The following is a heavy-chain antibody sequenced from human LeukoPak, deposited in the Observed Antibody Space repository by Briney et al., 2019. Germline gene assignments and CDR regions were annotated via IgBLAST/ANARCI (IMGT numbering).Heavy chain of an antibody. Sequence: PSETLSLTCTVSGGSISSYYWSWIRQPPGKGLEWIGYIYYSGSTNYNPSLKSRVTISVDTSKNQFTLKLSSVTAADTAVYYCARDSTNAFDIWGQGTKVTVSS. V-gene: IGHV4-59*01. CDR2: IYYSGST. CDR3: ARDSTNAFDI. CDR1: GGSISSYY. D-gene: IGHD3-3*02. J-gene: IGHJ3*02.